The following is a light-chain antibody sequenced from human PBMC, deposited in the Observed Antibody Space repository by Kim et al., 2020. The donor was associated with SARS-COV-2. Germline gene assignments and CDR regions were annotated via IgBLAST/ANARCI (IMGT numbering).Light chain of an antibody. CDR2: GAS. V-gene: IGKV3-20*01. J-gene: IGKJ4*01. CDR3: QQYGSSPLT. Sequence: SPGERATLSCRASQSVSSSFLAWYQQKPGQAPRLLIYGASSRATGIPDRFSGSGSGTDFTLTISRLEPEDFAVYYCQQYGSSPLTFGGGTKVDIK. CDR1: QSVSSSF.